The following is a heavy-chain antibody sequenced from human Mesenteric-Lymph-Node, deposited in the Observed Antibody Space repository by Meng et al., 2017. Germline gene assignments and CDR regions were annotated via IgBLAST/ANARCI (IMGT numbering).Heavy chain of an antibody. Sequence: QVHLQQSGPGLVKPSQTLSLTCDISGDSVSSKNAAWNWIRRSPSRGLEWLGRTYYRSTWSHNYAESVRGRITIIADTSKNQFSLQLTSATPEDTAVYYCATWRYDYWGQGTLVTVSS. V-gene: IGHV6-1*01. CDR2: TYYRSTWSH. J-gene: IGHJ4*02. CDR1: GDSVSSKNAA. CDR3: ATWRYDY.